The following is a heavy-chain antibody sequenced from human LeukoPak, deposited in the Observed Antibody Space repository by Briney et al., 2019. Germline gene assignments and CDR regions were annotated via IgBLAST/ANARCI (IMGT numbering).Heavy chain of an antibody. V-gene: IGHV1-24*01. CDR3: ATASYYVSGPVLDY. CDR1: RYTLTELS. J-gene: IGHJ4*02. D-gene: IGHD3-10*01. Sequence: ASVKVSCKLSRYTLTELSMHWVRQAPGKGLQWMGGFDPEDGETIYAQKFQGRVTMTEDTSTDTAYMELSSIRSEDTAVYYCATASYYVSGPVLDYWGQGTLVTVSS. CDR2: FDPEDGET.